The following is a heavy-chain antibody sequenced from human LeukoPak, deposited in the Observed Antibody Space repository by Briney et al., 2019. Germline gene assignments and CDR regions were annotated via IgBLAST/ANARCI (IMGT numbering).Heavy chain of an antibody. J-gene: IGHJ4*02. CDR2: ISYDGCNK. Sequence: GGSETLSCAASGFTFSSYGMHWVRQAPGKGLEWVAVISYDGCNKYYADSVKGRFTISRDNSKNTLYLQMNSLRAEDTAVYYCAKNYYDSSACFDYWGQGTLVTVSS. V-gene: IGHV3-30*18. CDR1: GFTFSSYG. CDR3: AKNYYDSSACFDY. D-gene: IGHD3-22*01.